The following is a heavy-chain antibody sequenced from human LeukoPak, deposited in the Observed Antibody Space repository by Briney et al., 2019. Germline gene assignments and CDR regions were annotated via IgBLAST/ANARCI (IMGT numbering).Heavy chain of an antibody. CDR2: IYTTGST. V-gene: IGHV4-4*07. CDR1: GSSISSYY. CDR3: ARGKSSGWKIGFDP. Sequence: SETLSLTCIVSGSSISSYYWSWIRQPAGKGLEWIGRIYTTGSTNYNPSLKSRVTMSVDTSKNQFSLKLSSVTAADTAVYYCARGKSSGWKIGFDPWGQGTLVTVSS. D-gene: IGHD6-19*01. J-gene: IGHJ5*02.